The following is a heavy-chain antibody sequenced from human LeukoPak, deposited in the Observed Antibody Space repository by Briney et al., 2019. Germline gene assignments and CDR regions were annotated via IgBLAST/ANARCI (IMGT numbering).Heavy chain of an antibody. CDR1: GFTFSSYA. CDR2: ISAGGGST. D-gene: IGHD5-12*01. J-gene: IGHJ4*02. CDR3: AKDRGYSGYEGLSDY. V-gene: IGHV3-23*01. Sequence: GGSLRLSCAASGFTFSSYAMSWVRQAPGKGLEWVSVISAGGGSTYYADSVKGRFTISRDNSKITLYLQVNNLRAEDTAVYYCAKDRGYSGYEGLSDYWGQGTLVTVSS.